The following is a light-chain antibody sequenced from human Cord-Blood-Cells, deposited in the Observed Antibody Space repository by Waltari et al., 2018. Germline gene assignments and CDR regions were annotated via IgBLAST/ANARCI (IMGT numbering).Light chain of an antibody. J-gene: IGKJ1*01. Sequence: EIVMTESHLTLSVTPGEPASISCTSDQSLLHSNGYNYLDWYLQKPGQSPQLLIYLGSNRASGVPDRFSCSGSGTDFTLKISRVEAEDVGVYYCMQALQTPLTFGQGTKVEIK. CDR1: QSLLHSNGYNY. CDR3: MQALQTPLT. CDR2: LGS. V-gene: IGKV2-28*01.